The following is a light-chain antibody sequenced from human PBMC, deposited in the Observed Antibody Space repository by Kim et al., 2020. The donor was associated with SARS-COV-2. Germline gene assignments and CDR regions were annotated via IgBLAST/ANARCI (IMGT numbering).Light chain of an antibody. J-gene: IGLJ2*01. CDR3: QAWDSSTVV. Sequence: SLSPRQTATISCSGDKLGDKNACWYQQKPGQSPVVVIYQDTKRSSGIPERFSGSNAGNTATLTIRGAQALDEADYYCQAWDSSTVVFGGGTQLTVL. CDR2: QDT. CDR1: KLGDKN. V-gene: IGLV3-1*01.